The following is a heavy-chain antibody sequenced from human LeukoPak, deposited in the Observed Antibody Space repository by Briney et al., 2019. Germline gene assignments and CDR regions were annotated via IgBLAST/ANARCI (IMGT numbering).Heavy chain of an antibody. D-gene: IGHD3-9*01. CDR2: IRHDGSNK. Sequence: GGSLRLSCTTSGFIFSNYGMHWVRQAPGKGLEWVAFIRHDGSNKYYADSVKGRFTISRDNSKNTLFLQMNSLRADDTAVYYCARGVGGNARWRNFDWSKKIPMRDYFDYWGQGTLVTVSS. CDR3: ARGVGGNARWRNFDWSKKIPMRDYFDY. J-gene: IGHJ4*02. CDR1: GFIFSNYG. V-gene: IGHV3-30*02.